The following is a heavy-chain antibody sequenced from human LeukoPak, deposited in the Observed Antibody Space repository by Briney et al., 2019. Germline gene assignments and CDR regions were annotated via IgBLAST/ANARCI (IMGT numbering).Heavy chain of an antibody. V-gene: IGHV4-59*01. CDR1: GGSISNYY. CDR3: ARELGATVVNYGMDV. D-gene: IGHD4-23*01. Sequence: SETLSLTCTVSGGSISNYYWSWIWQPPGKGLEWIGYIHCSGSTNYNPSLKSRVTISVDTSKNQLSLKLTSMTAADTAVYYCARELGATVVNYGMDVWGQGTTVTVSS. CDR2: IHCSGST. J-gene: IGHJ6*02.